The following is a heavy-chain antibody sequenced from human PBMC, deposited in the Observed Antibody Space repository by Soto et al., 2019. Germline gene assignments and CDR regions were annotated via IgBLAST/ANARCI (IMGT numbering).Heavy chain of an antibody. V-gene: IGHV3-23*01. J-gene: IGHJ6*02. CDR1: GSTFSAFC. D-gene: IGHD2-15*01. CDR3: AKGGFWVHYGMDV. CDR2: ISRGGDIT. Sequence: EVQLLESGGAWAQPGGSLRLSCAASGSTFSAFCMNWVRLAPGKGLEWVSAISRGGDITYYADSVKGRFTISRDNSKNTLYLEMNSLTGDDTAVYYCAKGGFWVHYGMDVWGQGTTVIVSS.